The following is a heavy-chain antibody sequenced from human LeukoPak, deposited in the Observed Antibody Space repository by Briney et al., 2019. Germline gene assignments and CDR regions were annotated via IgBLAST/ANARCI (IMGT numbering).Heavy chain of an antibody. CDR2: ISWNSGSI. Sequence: GGSLRLSCAASGFTFDDYAMHWVRQAPGKGLEWVSGISWNSGSIGYADSVKGRFTISRDNAKNSLYLQMNSLRAGDTALYYCAKAFTFGGVIAPFDYWGQGTLVTVSS. V-gene: IGHV3-9*01. J-gene: IGHJ4*02. CDR1: GFTFDDYA. CDR3: AKAFTFGGVIAPFDY. D-gene: IGHD3-16*02.